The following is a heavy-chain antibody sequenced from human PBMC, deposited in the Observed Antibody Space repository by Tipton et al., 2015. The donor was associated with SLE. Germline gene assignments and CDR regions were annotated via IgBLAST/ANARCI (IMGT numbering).Heavy chain of an antibody. CDR3: ARDIGGSYYVEIDY. J-gene: IGHJ4*02. V-gene: IGHV4-34*01. CDR2: INHSGST. CDR1: GGSISSYY. D-gene: IGHD1-26*01. Sequence: TLSLTCTVSGGSISSYYWSWIRQPPGKGLEWIGEINHSGSTYYNPSLKSRVTISVDTSKNQFSLKLSSVTAADTAVYYCARDIGGSYYVEIDYWGQGTLVTVSS.